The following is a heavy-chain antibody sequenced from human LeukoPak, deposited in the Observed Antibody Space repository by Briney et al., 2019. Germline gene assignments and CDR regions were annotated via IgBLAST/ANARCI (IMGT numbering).Heavy chain of an antibody. Sequence: GGSLRLSCVASGFPFSSYWMTWVRQAPGKGLEWVANIKQDGSKKSYVDSVKGRFTISRDNAKNSLYLKMNSLRAEDTAIYYCTRVGYIDEGIDYWGQGTLVTFSS. D-gene: IGHD5-24*01. V-gene: IGHV3-7*04. J-gene: IGHJ4*02. CDR3: TRVGYIDEGIDY. CDR1: GFPFSSYW. CDR2: IKQDGSKK.